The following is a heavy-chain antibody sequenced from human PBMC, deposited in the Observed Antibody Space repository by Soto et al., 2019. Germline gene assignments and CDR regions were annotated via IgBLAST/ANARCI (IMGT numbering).Heavy chain of an antibody. V-gene: IGHV4-34*01. CDR2: INQSGST. CDR1: GGSFSGYY. Sequence: SETLSLTCAVYGGSFSGYYWSWIRQPPGKGLEWIGEINQSGSTNYNPSLKSRVTISVDKSKNQFSLKLSSVTAADTAVYYCARVGYDSSGLDYWGQGTLVTVSS. D-gene: IGHD3-22*01. J-gene: IGHJ4*02. CDR3: ARVGYDSSGLDY.